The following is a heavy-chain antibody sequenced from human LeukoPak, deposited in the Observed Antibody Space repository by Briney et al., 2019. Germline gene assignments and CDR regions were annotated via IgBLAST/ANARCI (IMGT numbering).Heavy chain of an antibody. CDR3: ARAFGCYPGICGFDI. CDR2: IHYSGST. Sequence: PSETLSLTCTVSDYSISSGYYWGWIRQPPGKGLEWIGYIHYSGSTNYNPSLKSRVTISGDTSQNQFSLKLNSVTAADTAMYYCARAFGCYPGICGFDIWGQGTMVTVSS. D-gene: IGHD6-19*01. J-gene: IGHJ3*02. CDR1: DYSISSGYY. V-gene: IGHV4-61*01.